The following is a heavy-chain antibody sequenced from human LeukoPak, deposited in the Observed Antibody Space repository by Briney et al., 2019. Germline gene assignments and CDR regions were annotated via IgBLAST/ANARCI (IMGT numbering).Heavy chain of an antibody. CDR2: INPNSGGT. CDR1: GYTFTGYY. V-gene: IGHV1-2*02. D-gene: IGHD3-22*01. Sequence: ASVKVSCKASGYTFTGYYMHWVRQAPGQGLDWMGWINPNSGGTNYAQKFQGRVTMTRDTSISTAYMELSRLRSDDTAVYYCARDDSSGYYYFDYWGQGTLVTVSS. J-gene: IGHJ4*02. CDR3: ARDDSSGYYYFDY.